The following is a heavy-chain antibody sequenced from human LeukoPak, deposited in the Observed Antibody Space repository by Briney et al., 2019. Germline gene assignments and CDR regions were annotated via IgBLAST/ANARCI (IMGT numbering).Heavy chain of an antibody. CDR3: ARAAGIAVAGSFDY. J-gene: IGHJ4*02. CDR1: GGSISSSNW. CDR2: VYHSGST. D-gene: IGHD6-19*01. Sequence: SGTLSLTCAVSGGSISSSNWWSWVRQPPGKGLEWIGEVYHSGSTNYNPSLKSRVTISVDKSKNQFSLKLSSVTAADTAVYYCARAAGIAVAGSFDYWGQGTLVTVSS. V-gene: IGHV4-4*02.